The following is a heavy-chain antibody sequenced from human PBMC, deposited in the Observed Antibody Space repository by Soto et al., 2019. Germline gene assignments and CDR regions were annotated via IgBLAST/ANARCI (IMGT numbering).Heavy chain of an antibody. CDR3: ARDPLSRYSYGYGWFDP. Sequence: QVQLVQSGAEVKKPGSSVKVSCKASGGTFSSYDISWVRQAPGQGLEWMGGIIPIFGTANYAQKFQGRVTITADESTSTAYMELSSLRSEDTAVYYCARDPLSRYSYGYGWFDPWGQGTLVTVSS. D-gene: IGHD5-18*01. V-gene: IGHV1-69*01. CDR2: IIPIFGTA. CDR1: GGTFSSYD. J-gene: IGHJ5*02.